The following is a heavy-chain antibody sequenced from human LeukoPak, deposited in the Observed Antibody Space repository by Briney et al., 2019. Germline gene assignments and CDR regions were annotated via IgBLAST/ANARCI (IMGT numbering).Heavy chain of an antibody. CDR1: GGSFSGYY. J-gene: IGHJ4*02. D-gene: IGHD2-2*02. Sequence: PSETLSLTCAVYGGSFSGYYWSWIRQPPGKGLEWIGEINHSGSTNYNPSLKSRVTISVDTSKNQFSLKLSSVTAADTAVYYCASLFGDIVVVPAAIHDYWGQGTLVTVSS. CDR3: ASLFGDIVVVPAAIHDY. CDR2: INHSGST. V-gene: IGHV4-34*01.